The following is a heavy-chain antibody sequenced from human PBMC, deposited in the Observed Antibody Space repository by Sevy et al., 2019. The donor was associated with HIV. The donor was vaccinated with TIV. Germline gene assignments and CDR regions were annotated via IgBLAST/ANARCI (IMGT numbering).Heavy chain of an antibody. CDR2: IYYSGST. J-gene: IGHJ6*02. CDR1: GGSISSYY. V-gene: IGHV4-59*01. CDR3: ARATIKYYYGMDV. Sequence: SETLSLTCTVSGGSISSYYWSWIRQPPGKGLEWIGYIYYSGSTNYNPSPKSRVTISVDTSKNQFSLKLSSVTAADTAVYYCARATIKYYYGMDVWGQGTTVTVSS.